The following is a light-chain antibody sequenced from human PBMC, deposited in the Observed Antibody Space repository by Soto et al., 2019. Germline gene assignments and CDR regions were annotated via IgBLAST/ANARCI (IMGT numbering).Light chain of an antibody. Sequence: QSALTQPASVSGSPGQSITISCTGTSSDVGGYNYVSWYQQHPGKAPKLMIYEVSKRPSGVSNRFSGSKSGNTASLTISGLQAEDEADYYCSSYSSSSTLVFGGGTKPPS. CDR2: EVS. CDR1: SSDVGGYNY. V-gene: IGLV2-14*01. J-gene: IGLJ2*01. CDR3: SSYSSSSTLV.